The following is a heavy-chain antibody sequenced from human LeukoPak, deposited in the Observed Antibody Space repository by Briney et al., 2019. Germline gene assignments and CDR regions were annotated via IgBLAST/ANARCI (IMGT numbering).Heavy chain of an antibody. CDR3: AKDRSDVWDQPPLDY. CDR1: GFTFSSYA. CDR2: ISGSGGST. Sequence: GGSLRLSCAASGFTFSSYAMSWVRQAPGKGLEWVSAISGSGGSTYYADSVKGRFTISRDNSKNTLYLQMNSLRAEDTAVYYCAKDRSDVWDQPPLDYWGQGTLVTVSS. V-gene: IGHV3-23*01. D-gene: IGHD3-16*01. J-gene: IGHJ4*02.